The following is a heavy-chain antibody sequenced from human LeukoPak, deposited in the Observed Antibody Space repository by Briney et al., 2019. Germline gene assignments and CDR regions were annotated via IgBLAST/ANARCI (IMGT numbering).Heavy chain of an antibody. Sequence: ASVKVSCKASGYTFTDYYMHWVRQAPGQGLEWMGWINPNSGDTNYAQKFQGSVTMTRDTSISTVYMELSRLRSGDTAVYYCARDGGLDYWGQGTLVTVSS. CDR2: INPNSGDT. CDR3: ARDGGLDY. CDR1: GYTFTDYY. V-gene: IGHV1-2*02. J-gene: IGHJ4*02.